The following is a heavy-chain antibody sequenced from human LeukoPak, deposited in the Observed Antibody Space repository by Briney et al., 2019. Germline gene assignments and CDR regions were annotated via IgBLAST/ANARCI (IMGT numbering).Heavy chain of an antibody. J-gene: IGHJ4*02. Sequence: SETLSLTCSVSGGSISIYYWSWVRQPPGKGQEWIGYIYNSGSTNYNPSLKSRVTISVDTSKNQFSLKLSSVTAADTAVYYCARGPNRRYFDYWGQGTLVTVSS. D-gene: IGHD1/OR15-1a*01. V-gene: IGHV4-59*01. CDR2: IYNSGST. CDR3: ARGPNRRYFDY. CDR1: GGSISIYY.